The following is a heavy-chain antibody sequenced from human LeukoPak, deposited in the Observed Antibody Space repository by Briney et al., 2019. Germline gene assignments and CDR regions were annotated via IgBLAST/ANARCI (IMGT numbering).Heavy chain of an antibody. J-gene: IGHJ4*02. D-gene: IGHD4-17*01. Sequence: GGSLRLSCTASGFTFSRFWINWVRQAPGKGLEWVANINPDGSVVHFLDSVKGRFTISRDNARNSVFLHVDSLRAEDTAVCYCARVIGSYGDSAYWGQGTLVTVSS. CDR2: INPDGSVV. CDR1: GFTFSRFW. V-gene: IGHV3-7*01. CDR3: ARVIGSYGDSAY.